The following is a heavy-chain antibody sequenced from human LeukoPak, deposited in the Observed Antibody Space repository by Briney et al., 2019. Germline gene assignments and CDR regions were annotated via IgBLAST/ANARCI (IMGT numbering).Heavy chain of an antibody. CDR1: GFTFSNYA. Sequence: QPGRSLRLSCAASGFTFSNYAMQWVRQAPGEGPEWLADITYDGSHNFYADSVKGRFTISRDYARDTLYLQMNGLTPEDTAVYYCARESSDYIPAYWGQGTLVTVSS. V-gene: IGHV3-30*01. J-gene: IGHJ4*02. D-gene: IGHD4-11*01. CDR3: ARESSDYIPAY. CDR2: ITYDGSHN.